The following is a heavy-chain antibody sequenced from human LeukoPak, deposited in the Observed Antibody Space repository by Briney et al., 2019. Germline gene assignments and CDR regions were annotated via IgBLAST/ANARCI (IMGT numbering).Heavy chain of an antibody. Sequence: SETLSLTCAVYGGSFSGYYWSWIRQPPGKGLEWIGEINHSGSTNYNPSLKSRVTISVDTSKNQFSLKLSSVTAADTAVYYCARGARSYYYYYMDVWGQGTMVTVSS. CDR3: ARGARSYYYYYMDV. V-gene: IGHV4-34*01. CDR2: INHSGST. CDR1: GGSFSGYY. J-gene: IGHJ6*03.